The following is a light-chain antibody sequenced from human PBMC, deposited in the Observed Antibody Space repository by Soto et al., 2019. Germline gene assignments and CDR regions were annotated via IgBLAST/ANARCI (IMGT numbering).Light chain of an antibody. J-gene: IGLJ3*02. CDR2: VNNDGSH. V-gene: IGLV4-69*01. CDR1: SGHTNYA. Sequence: QLVLTQSPSASASLGASVKLTCTLSSGHTNYAIAWHQQQPEKGPRFLMKVNNDGSHIKGDGIPDRFSGSSFGAERYLSISSLQSEDEADYYCQTWGAGIRVFGGGTKLTVL. CDR3: QTWGAGIRV.